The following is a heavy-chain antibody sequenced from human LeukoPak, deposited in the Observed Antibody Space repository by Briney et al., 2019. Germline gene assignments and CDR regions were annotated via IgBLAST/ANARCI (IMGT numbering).Heavy chain of an antibody. CDR2: INPNSGGT. CDR3: ARPITGTTWGIFDC. D-gene: IGHD1-7*01. Sequence: ASVKVSCKASGYTFTGYYMHWVRQAPGQGLEWMGWINPNSGGTNYAQKFQGRVTMTRDTSISTAYMELSRLRSDDTAVYYCARPITGTTWGIFDCWGQGTLVTVSS. CDR1: GYTFTGYY. J-gene: IGHJ4*02. V-gene: IGHV1-2*02.